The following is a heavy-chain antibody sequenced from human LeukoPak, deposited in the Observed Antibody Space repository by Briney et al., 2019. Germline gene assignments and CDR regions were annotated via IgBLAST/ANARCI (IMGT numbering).Heavy chain of an antibody. J-gene: IGHJ4*02. CDR1: GGSISSGDYY. V-gene: IGHV4-30-4*01. Sequence: PSETLSLTCTVSGGSISSGDYYWSWIRQPPGKGLEWIGYIYYSGSTYYNPSLKSRVTISVDTSKNQFSLKLSSVTAADTAVYYCARERVVMGLDYWGQGTLVTVSS. CDR2: IYYSGST. CDR3: ARERVVMGLDY. D-gene: IGHD3-3*01.